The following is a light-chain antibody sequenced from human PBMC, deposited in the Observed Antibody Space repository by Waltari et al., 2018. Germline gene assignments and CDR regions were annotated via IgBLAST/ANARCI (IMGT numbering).Light chain of an antibody. CDR2: WAS. V-gene: IGKV4-1*01. J-gene: IGKJ1*01. CDR1: QSVLYSSNNKNY. CDR3: QQYYSIPPT. Sequence: DIVMTQSPDSLAVSLGERATIYCKYSQSVLYSSNNKNYLAWYQQKPGQPPKLLIYWASTRESGVPDRFSGSGSGTEFTLTISSLQAEDVAVYYCQQYYSIPPTFGQGTKVEIK.